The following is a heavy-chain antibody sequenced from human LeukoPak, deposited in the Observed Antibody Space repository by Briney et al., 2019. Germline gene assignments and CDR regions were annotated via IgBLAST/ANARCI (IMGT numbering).Heavy chain of an antibody. Sequence: GGSLRLSCAASGFTFSSYSMNWVRQAPGKGLEWVSSISSSSSYIYYADSVKGRLTISRDKAKNSLYLQMNSLRAEDTAVYYCARGGYCGGDCYDYWGQGTLVTVSS. CDR2: ISSSSSYI. CDR1: GFTFSSYS. CDR3: ARGGYCGGDCYDY. V-gene: IGHV3-21*01. D-gene: IGHD2-21*01. J-gene: IGHJ4*02.